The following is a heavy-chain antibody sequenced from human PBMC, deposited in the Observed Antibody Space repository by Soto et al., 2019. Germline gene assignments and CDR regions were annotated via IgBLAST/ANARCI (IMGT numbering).Heavy chain of an antibody. D-gene: IGHD3-16*02. J-gene: IGHJ4*02. V-gene: IGHV4-34*01. Sequence: QVQLQQWGAGLLKPSETLSLTCAVYGGSFSGYYWSWIRQPPGKGLEWIGEINHSGSTNYNPSLKSRXXIXVXXSKNQFSLKLSSVTAADTAVYYCARAWGSYRSFDYWGQGTLVTVSS. CDR2: INHSGST. CDR1: GGSFSGYY. CDR3: ARAWGSYRSFDY.